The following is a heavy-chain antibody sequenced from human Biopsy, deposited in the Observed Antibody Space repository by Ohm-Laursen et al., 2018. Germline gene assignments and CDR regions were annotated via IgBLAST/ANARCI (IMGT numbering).Heavy chain of an antibody. CDR1: GFMFSASW. CDR2: IYTGGTT. V-gene: IGHV3-66*01. D-gene: IGHD1-20*01. Sequence: SLRLSCAASGFMFSASWMSWVRQAPGKGLEWVSVIYTGGTTHYADSVRGRFTISRDNSKNTLYLQMNSLRAEDTAVYYCARDHDNWNAGGESYFDYWGQGTLVTVSS. J-gene: IGHJ4*02. CDR3: ARDHDNWNAGGESYFDY.